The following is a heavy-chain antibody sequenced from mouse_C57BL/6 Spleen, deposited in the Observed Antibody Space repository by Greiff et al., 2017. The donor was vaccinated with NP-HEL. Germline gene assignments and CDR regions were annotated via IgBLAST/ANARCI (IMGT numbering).Heavy chain of an antibody. Sequence: EVKLVESGGGLVKPGGSLKLSCAASGFTFSDYGMHWVSQAPEKGLEWVAYISSGSSTNYYADTVKGRFTISRDYTTNTLFLQRNSLRSEDAALYDCAVPTWTDAWFAYWGQGTLVTVSA. J-gene: IGHJ3*01. CDR2: ISSGSSTN. D-gene: IGHD5-1*01. CDR3: AVPTWTDAWFAY. CDR1: GFTFSDYG. V-gene: IGHV5-17*01.